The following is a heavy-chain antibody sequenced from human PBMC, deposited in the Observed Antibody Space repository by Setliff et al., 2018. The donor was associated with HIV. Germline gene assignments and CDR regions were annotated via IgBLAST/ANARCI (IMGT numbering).Heavy chain of an antibody. CDR2: IQYGDIS. Sequence: SETLSLTCTVSGGSISNYYWTWIRQPPGKGPEWIASIQYGDISHYNPSLQSRVTISVDTSTKKFSLYLSSVNETDTAVYYCARSGYTSGFYWVFGALGVWGQGKMVTVSS. CDR3: ARSGYTSGFYWVFGALGV. V-gene: IGHV4-59*01. CDR1: GGSISNYY. J-gene: IGHJ3*01. D-gene: IGHD3-22*01.